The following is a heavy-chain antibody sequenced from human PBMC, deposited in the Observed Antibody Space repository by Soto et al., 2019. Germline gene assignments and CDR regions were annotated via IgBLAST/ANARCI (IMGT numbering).Heavy chain of an antibody. J-gene: IGHJ4*02. CDR2: INHSGST. Sequence: QVQLQQWGAGLLKPSETLSLTCAVYGRSFSGYYWSWIRQPPGKGLEWIGEINHSGSTNYNPSLKSRVTTSADTSQNQFALNLSSVTAADTAVYYCARAYGGNSGVFDYWGQGTLVTVSS. V-gene: IGHV4-34*01. D-gene: IGHD4-17*01. CDR3: ARAYGGNSGVFDY. CDR1: GRSFSGYY.